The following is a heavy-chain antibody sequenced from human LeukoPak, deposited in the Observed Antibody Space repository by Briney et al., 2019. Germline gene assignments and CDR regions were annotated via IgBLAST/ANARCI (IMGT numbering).Heavy chain of an antibody. Sequence: GGSLRLSCTASEFTLSSYAMSWDRQAPGEGLEWVSTISGSADNTNYAEAVKGRFTISRDNSKNTMYLQMNSLRAEDTAVYYCAKQGFGCWGQGTLVTVSS. J-gene: IGHJ4*02. V-gene: IGHV3-23*01. CDR3: AKQGFGC. CDR1: EFTLSSYA. CDR2: ISGSADNT.